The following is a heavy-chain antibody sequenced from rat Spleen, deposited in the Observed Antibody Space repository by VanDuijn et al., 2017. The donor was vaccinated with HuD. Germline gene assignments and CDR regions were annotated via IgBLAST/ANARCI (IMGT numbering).Heavy chain of an antibody. V-gene: IGHV5-29*01. Sequence: EVQLVESDGGLVQPGRSLKRSCAASGFTFSDYYMAWVRQAPTKGLEWIATISSDGGRNFYRVSVKGRFTTSRDNEKSSLYLQMDSLRSGDTATYYCGRHCYNSYFDYWGQGVMVTVSS. CDR2: ISSDGGRN. CDR3: GRHCYNSYFDY. CDR1: GFTFSDYY. J-gene: IGHJ2*01. D-gene: IGHD1-10*01.